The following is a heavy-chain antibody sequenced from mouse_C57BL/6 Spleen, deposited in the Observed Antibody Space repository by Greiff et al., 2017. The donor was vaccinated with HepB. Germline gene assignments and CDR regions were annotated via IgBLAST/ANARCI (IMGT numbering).Heavy chain of an antibody. CDR2: INPNNGST. CDR1: GYTITDYN. J-gene: IGHJ1*03. V-gene: IGHV1-22*01. CDR3: ARGGMAVPSYWYFDV. Sequence: EVQLQQSGPELVKPGASVKMSCKASGYTITDYNMHWVKQSHGKSLEWIGYINPNNGSTSYNQKFKGKATLTVNKSSSTAYMELRSLTSEDPAVCYCARGGMAVPSYWYFDVWGTRTTVTVSS.